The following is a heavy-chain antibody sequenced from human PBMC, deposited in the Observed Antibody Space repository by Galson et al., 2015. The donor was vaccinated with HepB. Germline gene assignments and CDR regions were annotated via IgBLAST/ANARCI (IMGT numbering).Heavy chain of an antibody. Sequence: SLRLSCAVSGFTFNDYAMHWVRQAPGKGLEWVSGISWNSATINYADSVKGRFSISRDNAKNSLYLQMNSLRPEDTALYYCAKDMYLGIAVPNYWGQGTLVTVSS. J-gene: IGHJ4*02. D-gene: IGHD6-19*01. CDR1: GFTFNDYA. V-gene: IGHV3-9*01. CDR3: AKDMYLGIAVPNY. CDR2: ISWNSATI.